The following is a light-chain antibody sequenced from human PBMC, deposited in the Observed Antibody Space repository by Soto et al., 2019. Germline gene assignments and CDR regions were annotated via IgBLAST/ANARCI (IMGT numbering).Light chain of an antibody. Sequence: DLQMTQSPSSLSVSVGDRVTITCRASQSISTYLNWYQQKPGKAPKLLIYAASSLQSGVPSRFSGSGSGTDFTLTISSLQPEDFATYYCQQSYSTPMWAFGQGTKVEIK. J-gene: IGKJ1*01. CDR1: QSISTY. V-gene: IGKV1-39*01. CDR3: QQSYSTPMWA. CDR2: AAS.